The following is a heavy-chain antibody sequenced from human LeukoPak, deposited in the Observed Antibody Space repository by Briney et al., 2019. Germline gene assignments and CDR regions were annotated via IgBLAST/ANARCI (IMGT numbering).Heavy chain of an antibody. Sequence: GGSLRLSCAASGLTLSNYAMSWVRQAPGKGLEWVANIKHDGSEKYYVDSVEGRFTISRDNAKNSLYLQMNSLRAEDTAVYYCARGYYYDSSGYYTDNWGQGTLVTVSS. D-gene: IGHD3-22*01. CDR2: IKHDGSEK. CDR1: GLTLSNYA. V-gene: IGHV3-7*01. CDR3: ARGYYYDSSGYYTDN. J-gene: IGHJ4*02.